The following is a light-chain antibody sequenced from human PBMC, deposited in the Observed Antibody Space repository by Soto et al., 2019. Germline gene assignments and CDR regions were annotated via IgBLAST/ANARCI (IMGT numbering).Light chain of an antibody. CDR2: KAS. CDR1: QSISSW. J-gene: IGKJ5*01. V-gene: IGKV1-5*03. Sequence: DIQMTQSPSTLSASVLDGVTITFRASQSISSWLAWYQQKPGKAPKLLIYKASSLESGVPSRFSGSGSGTEFTLTISSLQPDDFATYYCQQYNSFSITFGQGTRLEIK. CDR3: QQYNSFSIT.